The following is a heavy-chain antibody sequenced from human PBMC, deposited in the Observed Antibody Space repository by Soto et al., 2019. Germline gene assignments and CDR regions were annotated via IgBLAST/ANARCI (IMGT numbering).Heavy chain of an antibody. V-gene: IGHV4-39*01. CDR2: VFYTGFT. J-gene: IGHJ4*02. CDR1: GASISGSYYY. D-gene: IGHD1-20*01. CDR3: ATSQKGYNWNYFDH. Sequence: SETLSLTCAVSGASISGSYYYWAWLRQSPGKGPEWIGSVFYTGFTSYNPSLESRVSVSVDTSKSQFSLKLSAVTAADTAVYYCATSQKGYNWNYFDHWGQGDLVTVSS.